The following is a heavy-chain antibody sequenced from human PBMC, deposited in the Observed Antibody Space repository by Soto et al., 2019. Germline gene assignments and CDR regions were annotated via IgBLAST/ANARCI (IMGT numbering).Heavy chain of an antibody. Sequence: SGKVSCKASGYTFTGYYMHWVRQAPGQGLEWMGWINPNSGGTNYAQKFQGWVTMTRDTSINTAYMELSRLRSDDTAVYYCARGYCSSTSCYDHYYYYYGMDVWGQGTTVTVS. J-gene: IGHJ6*02. V-gene: IGHV1-2*04. CDR1: GYTFTGYY. D-gene: IGHD2-2*01. CDR3: ARGYCSSTSCYDHYYYYYGMDV. CDR2: INPNSGGT.